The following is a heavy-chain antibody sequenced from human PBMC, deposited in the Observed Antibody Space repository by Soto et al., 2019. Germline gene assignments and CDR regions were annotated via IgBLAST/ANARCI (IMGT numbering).Heavy chain of an antibody. Sequence: AAVKVSCPTSGYSLTGYYMHWLRQAPGQGLEWMGWINPNSGGTNYAQKFQGRVTMTRDTSISTAYMELSRLRSDDTAVYYCARDHPVVVHGAFDICGHGSIVTGS. V-gene: IGHV1-2*02. J-gene: IGHJ3*02. D-gene: IGHD3-22*01. CDR3: ARDHPVVVHGAFDI. CDR1: GYSLTGYY. CDR2: INPNSGGT.